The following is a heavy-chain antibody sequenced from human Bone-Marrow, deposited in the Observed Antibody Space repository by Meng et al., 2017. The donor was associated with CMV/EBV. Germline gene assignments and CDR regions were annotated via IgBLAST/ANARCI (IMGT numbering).Heavy chain of an antibody. CDR3: ARAKMYCSSTSCYRGYFDY. CDR2: ISYDGSNK. J-gene: IGHJ4*02. CDR1: GGTFSSYA. D-gene: IGHD2-2*02. Sequence: SCKASGGTFSSYAMHWVRQAPGKGLEWVAVISYDGSNKYYADSVKGRFTISRDNSKNTLYLQMNSLRAEDTAVYYCARAKMYCSSTSCYRGYFDYWGQGTLVTVSS. V-gene: IGHV3-30-3*01.